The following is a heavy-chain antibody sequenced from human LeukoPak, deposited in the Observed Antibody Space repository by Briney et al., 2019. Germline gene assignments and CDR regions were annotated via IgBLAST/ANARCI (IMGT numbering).Heavy chain of an antibody. CDR1: GGSLSGYY. CDR3: ARAFSYTYMDV. J-gene: IGHJ6*03. D-gene: IGHD2-2*02. V-gene: IGHV4-34*01. Sequence: PSETLSLTCAVYGGSLSGYYWSWIRQPPGKGLEWIGEINHSGSTNYNPPLKSRVTISVDTSKNQFSLKLSSVTAADTAVYYCARAFSYTYMDVWGKGTTVTVSS. CDR2: INHSGST.